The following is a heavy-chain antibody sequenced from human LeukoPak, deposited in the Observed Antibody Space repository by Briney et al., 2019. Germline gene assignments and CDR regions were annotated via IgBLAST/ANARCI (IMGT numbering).Heavy chain of an antibody. CDR2: ISAYNGNT. D-gene: IGHD2-2*01. J-gene: IGHJ1*01. Sequence: ASVKVSCTASGYTFTSYGITWVRQAPGQGLEWMGWISAYNGNTNYPQKLQGRVTITTDTSTSTAYMELRSLRSDDKAVYYCANDGYQPLDVTYFQHWGQGTLVTVSS. V-gene: IGHV1-18*01. CDR1: GYTFTSYG. CDR3: ANDGYQPLDVTYFQH.